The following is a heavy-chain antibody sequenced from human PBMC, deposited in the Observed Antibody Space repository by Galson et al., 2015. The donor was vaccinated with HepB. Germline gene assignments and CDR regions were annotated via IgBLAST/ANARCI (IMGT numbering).Heavy chain of an antibody. D-gene: IGHD2/OR15-2a*01. V-gene: IGHV3-23*01. CDR3: CRENSGISVPDVDY. J-gene: IGHJ4*02. CDR2: IFDSGERT. Sequence: SLRLSCAASGFTFNNYAMSWVRQAPGKGLEWVSAIFDSGERTYYADSVEGRFTISRDNSKNTLHLQMTSLRAEDTAVYYCCRENSGISVPDVDYWGQGGIVTVSS. CDR1: GFTFNNYA.